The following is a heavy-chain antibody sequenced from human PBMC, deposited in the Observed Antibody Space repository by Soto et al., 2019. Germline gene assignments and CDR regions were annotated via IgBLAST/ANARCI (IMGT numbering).Heavy chain of an antibody. J-gene: IGHJ4*02. D-gene: IGHD2-21*02. CDR3: ARLGAELVTAIGADH. Sequence: QVQLVQSGAEVKKPGASVKVSCKASGYTFTSYGISSVRQAPGQGLEWMGWINVYNGNTNYVQRLQGRVTMTTDISTTTAYMELRSLRSDDTAVYYCARLGAELVTAIGADHWGQGTLVTVSS. V-gene: IGHV1-18*01. CDR2: INVYNGNT. CDR1: GYTFTSYG.